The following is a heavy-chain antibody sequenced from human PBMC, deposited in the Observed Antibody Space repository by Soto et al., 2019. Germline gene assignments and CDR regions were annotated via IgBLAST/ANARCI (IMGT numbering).Heavy chain of an antibody. V-gene: IGHV1-18*04. Sequence: QVQLVHSGAEVKKPGASVKVSCKASGYTFTSYGISWVRQAPGQGLEWMGWISAYNGNTNYAQKLQGRVTMTTDTSTSTAYMELRSLRSDDTAVYYCARELRRYSSSSAYGMDVWGQGTTVTVSS. CDR3: ARELRRYSSSSAYGMDV. CDR2: ISAYNGNT. CDR1: GYTFTSYG. D-gene: IGHD6-6*01. J-gene: IGHJ6*02.